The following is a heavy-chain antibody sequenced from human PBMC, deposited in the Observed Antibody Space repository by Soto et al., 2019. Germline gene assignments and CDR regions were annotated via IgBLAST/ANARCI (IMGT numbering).Heavy chain of an antibody. Sequence: TSETLSLTCTVSGGSISSYYWSWIRQPPGKGLEWIGYIYYSGSTNYNPSLKSRVTISVDTSKNQFSLKLSSVTAADTAVYYCARGADIVVVTATEYYGMDVWGQGTTVTVSS. D-gene: IGHD2-21*02. CDR2: IYYSGST. CDR1: GGSISSYY. J-gene: IGHJ6*02. V-gene: IGHV4-59*01. CDR3: ARGADIVVVTATEYYGMDV.